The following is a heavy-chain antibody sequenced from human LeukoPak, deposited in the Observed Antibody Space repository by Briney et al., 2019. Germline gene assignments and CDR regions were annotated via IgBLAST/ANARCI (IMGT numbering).Heavy chain of an antibody. CDR2: ISSDGRSLA. J-gene: IGHJ6*02. Sequence: GGSLRLSCAASGLTFSSSWMHWVRRAPGPGLVWVSLISSDGRSLAGYADSVKGRYTTYRDNAKNTMYLQMNGLRVEDTAMYHCARGFSGLDVWGQGTTVTVSS. CDR1: GLTFSSSW. V-gene: IGHV3-74*01. CDR3: ARGFSGLDV. D-gene: IGHD2-8*01.